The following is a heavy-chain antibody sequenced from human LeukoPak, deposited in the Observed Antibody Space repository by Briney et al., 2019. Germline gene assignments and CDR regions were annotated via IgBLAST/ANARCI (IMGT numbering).Heavy chain of an antibody. J-gene: IGHJ4*02. CDR3: AREAGGIRRDGFDY. CDR1: GYTFTSYY. CDR2: INPSGGST. Sequence: ASVTLSCKASGYTFTSYYMHWVRQAPGQGLEWMGIINPSGGSTSYAQKFQGRVTMTRDMSTSTVYMELSSLRSEDTAVYYCAREAGGIRRDGFDYWGQGTLVTVSS. V-gene: IGHV1-46*01. D-gene: IGHD5-24*01.